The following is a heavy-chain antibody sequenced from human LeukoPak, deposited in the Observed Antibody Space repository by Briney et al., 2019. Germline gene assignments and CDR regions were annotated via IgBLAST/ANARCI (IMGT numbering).Heavy chain of an antibody. CDR3: ARLEKLISAKRVWFDP. CDR1: GYSFSSHW. Sequence: GESLQISCKGSGYSFSSHWIVWVRQLPGKRLEWMGIIYPGDSDIKYSPSFQGHVTISADKSISTAYLQWSSLKASDTAMYYCARLEKLISAKRVWFDPWGQGTLVTVSS. J-gene: IGHJ5*02. D-gene: IGHD2-15*01. V-gene: IGHV5-51*01. CDR2: IYPGDSDI.